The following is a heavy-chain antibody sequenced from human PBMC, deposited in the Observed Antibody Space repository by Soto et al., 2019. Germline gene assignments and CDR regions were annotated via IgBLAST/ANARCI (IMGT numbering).Heavy chain of an antibody. J-gene: IGHJ6*02. CDR1: GFPFSRYD. CDR3: AKVLYASESFDSEEAPYGMDV. V-gene: IGHV3-33*06. CDR2: LWFDGSNE. Sequence: GGSLGLSCAASGFPFSRYDMHWVRQAPGKGLEWVAVLWFDGSNEYYADSVQGRFTISRDNSKNTLYLQMDSLRAEDTAVYYCAKVLYASESFDSEEAPYGMDVWGQGTTVTVSS. D-gene: IGHD3-10*01.